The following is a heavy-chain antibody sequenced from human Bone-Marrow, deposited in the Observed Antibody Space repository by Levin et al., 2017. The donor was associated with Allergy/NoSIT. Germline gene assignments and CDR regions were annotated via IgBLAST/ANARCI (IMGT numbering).Heavy chain of an antibody. CDR1: GGSISTYH. J-gene: IGHJ6*02. D-gene: IGHD3-3*01. Sequence: ASETLSLTCTVSGGSISTYHWNWIRQPPGKPLEWIGYVYYSGSTNFNPSLKSRVTMSVDTSKNQFFLNVTSVTAADTAVYYCARGQDDFLSGYYYYGMDVWGRGTTVSVSS. CDR2: VYYSGST. CDR3: ARGQDDFLSGYYYYGMDV. V-gene: IGHV4-59*01.